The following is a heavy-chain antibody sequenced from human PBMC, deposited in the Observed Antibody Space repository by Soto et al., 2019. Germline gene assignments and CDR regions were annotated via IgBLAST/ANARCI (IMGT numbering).Heavy chain of an antibody. CDR2: INHSGST. Sequence: PSETLSLTCAVSGGSFSGNYWSWIRQPPGKGLEWIGEINHSGSTNYNPSLKSRVTISVDTSENQFSLKLTSVTAADTAVYYCARAQWLVRDGFDYWGQGTLVTVS. J-gene: IGHJ4*02. V-gene: IGHV4-34*01. D-gene: IGHD6-19*01. CDR1: GGSFSGNY. CDR3: ARAQWLVRDGFDY.